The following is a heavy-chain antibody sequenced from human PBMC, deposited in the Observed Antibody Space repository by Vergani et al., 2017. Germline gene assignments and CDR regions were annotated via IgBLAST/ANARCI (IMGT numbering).Heavy chain of an antibody. V-gene: IGHV4-61*02. D-gene: IGHD3-3*01. J-gene: IGHJ4*02. CDR2: IYTSGST. Sequence: QVQLQESGPGLVKPSQTLSLTCTVSGGSISSGSYYWSWIRQPAGKGLEWIGRIYTSGSTNYNPSLKSRVTISVDTSKNQFSLKLSSVTAADTAVYYCAREEYEFWSGYYSGGQGTLVTVSS. CDR3: AREEYEFWSGYYS. CDR1: GGSISSGSYY.